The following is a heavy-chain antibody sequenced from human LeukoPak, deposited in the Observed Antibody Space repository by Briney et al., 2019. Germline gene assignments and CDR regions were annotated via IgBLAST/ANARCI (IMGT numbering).Heavy chain of an antibody. V-gene: IGHV4-59*01. Sequence: SETLSLTCTVSGGSISSYYWSWIRQPPGKGLEWIGYIYYSGSTNYNPSLKSRVTISVDTSKNQFSLKLSSVTAADTAVYYCAGGVVAGVFDYWGQGTLVTVSS. CDR2: IYYSGST. CDR3: AGGVVAGVFDY. CDR1: GGSISSYY. D-gene: IGHD6-19*01. J-gene: IGHJ4*02.